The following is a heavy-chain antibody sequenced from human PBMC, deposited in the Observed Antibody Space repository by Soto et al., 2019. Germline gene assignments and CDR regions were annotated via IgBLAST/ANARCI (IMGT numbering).Heavy chain of an antibody. CDR1: GGTFSSYT. CDR2: IIPILGIA. J-gene: IGHJ4*02. D-gene: IGHD5-12*01. V-gene: IGHV1-69*02. Sequence: QVQLVQSGAEVKKPGSSVKVSCKASGGTFSSYTISWVRQAPGQGLEWMGRIIPILGIANYAQKFQGRVTITADKSTSTAYMELSSLRSEDTAVYYCASGYDSTKCYFDYWGQGTLVTVSS. CDR3: ASGYDSTKCYFDY.